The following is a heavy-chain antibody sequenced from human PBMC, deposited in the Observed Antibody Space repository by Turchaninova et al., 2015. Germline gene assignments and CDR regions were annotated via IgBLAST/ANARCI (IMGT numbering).Heavy chain of an antibody. J-gene: IGHJ5*02. Sequence: QVQLVESVGGVAQVGWYVGTTRSGAGFTFSRYGMPGVRQATGKGREWVAVISYDGSNKYYADSVKGRFTISRDNSKNTLYLQMNSLRAEDTAVYYCAKDVAAADLYNWFDPWGQGTLVTVSS. D-gene: IGHD6-13*01. V-gene: IGHV3-30*18. CDR1: GFTFSRYG. CDR2: ISYDGSNK. CDR3: AKDVAAADLYNWFDP.